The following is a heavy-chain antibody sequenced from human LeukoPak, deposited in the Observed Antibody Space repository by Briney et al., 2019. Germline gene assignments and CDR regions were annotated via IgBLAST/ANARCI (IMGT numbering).Heavy chain of an antibody. V-gene: IGHV1-2*02. CDR1: GYTFTGYY. D-gene: IGHD6-19*01. J-gene: IGHJ4*02. CDR3: ARSRQWLAKRYYFDY. CDR2: INPNSGGT. Sequence: ASVKVSCKASGYTFTGYYMHWVRQAPGQGREWMGWINPNSGGTNYAQKFQGRVTMTRDTSISTAYMELSRLRSDDTAVYYCARSRQWLAKRYYFDYWGQGTLVTVSS.